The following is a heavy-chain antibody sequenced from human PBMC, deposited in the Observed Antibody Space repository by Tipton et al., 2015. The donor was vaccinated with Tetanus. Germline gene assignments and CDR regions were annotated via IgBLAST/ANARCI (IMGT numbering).Heavy chain of an antibody. J-gene: IGHJ4*02. Sequence: TLSLTCTVSGGSISSSSYYWGWIRQPPGKGLEWIGSIYYSGSTYYNPSLKSRVTISVDTSKNQFSLKLSSVTAADTAVYYCAREGCSSTSCYATGFDYWGQGTLVTVSS. CDR2: IYYSGST. CDR3: AREGCSSTSCYATGFDY. CDR1: GGSISSSSYY. D-gene: IGHD2-2*01. V-gene: IGHV4-39*07.